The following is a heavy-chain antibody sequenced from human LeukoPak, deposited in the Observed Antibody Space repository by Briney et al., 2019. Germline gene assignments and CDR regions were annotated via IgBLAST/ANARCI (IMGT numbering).Heavy chain of an antibody. Sequence: GGSLRLSCVGSGFDFSSYSMNWVRQAPGKGLEWVSYISSSSSTIYYADSVQGRFTISRDNAKNSLYLQMNSLRAEDSAVYYCAREASHYYDVWGQGTLVTVSS. D-gene: IGHD3-22*01. CDR2: ISSSSSTI. V-gene: IGHV3-48*04. CDR1: GFDFSSYS. J-gene: IGHJ4*02. CDR3: AREASHYYDV.